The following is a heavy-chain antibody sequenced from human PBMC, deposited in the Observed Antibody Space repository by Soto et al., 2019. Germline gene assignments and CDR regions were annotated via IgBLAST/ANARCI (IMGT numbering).Heavy chain of an antibody. V-gene: IGHV1-2*02. Sequence: GASVKVSCKASGYTFTGYFMHWVRQAPGQGLEWKGWINPYSGGADYAQSFQSRVTMTRNTSNSTVYMELSRLRFDDMAVYYCARVIRGAYYNSPLDTWGQGTVVTAPQ. CDR1: GYTFTGYF. D-gene: IGHD3-10*01. CDR2: INPYSGGA. J-gene: IGHJ5*02. CDR3: ARVIRGAYYNSPLDT.